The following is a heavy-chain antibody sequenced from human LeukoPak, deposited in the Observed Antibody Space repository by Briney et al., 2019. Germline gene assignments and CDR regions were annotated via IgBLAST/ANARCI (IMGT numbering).Heavy chain of an antibody. CDR3: AKDHTGTFDY. J-gene: IGHJ4*02. D-gene: IGHD1-7*01. V-gene: IGHV3-30*18. Sequence: GGSLRLSCAASGFAFSSYGMHWVRQAPGKGLEWVAVISYDGSNKYYADSVRGRFTISRDNSKNTLYLQMNSLRAEDTAVYYCAKDHTGTFDYWGQGTLVTVSS. CDR1: GFAFSSYG. CDR2: ISYDGSNK.